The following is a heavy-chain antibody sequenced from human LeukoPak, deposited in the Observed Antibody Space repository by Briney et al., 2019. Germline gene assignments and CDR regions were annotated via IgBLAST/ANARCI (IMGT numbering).Heavy chain of an antibody. J-gene: IGHJ4*02. D-gene: IGHD5-18*01. CDR3: ARGPPVRIQLWLVPDY. CDR1: GYTFTSYY. Sequence: ASVKVSCKASGYTFTSYYMHWVRQAPGQGLEWMGIINPSGGSTSYAQKFQGRVTMTRYMSTSTVYMELSSLRSEDTAVYYCARGPPVRIQLWLVPDYWGQGTLVTVSS. V-gene: IGHV1-46*01. CDR2: INPSGGST.